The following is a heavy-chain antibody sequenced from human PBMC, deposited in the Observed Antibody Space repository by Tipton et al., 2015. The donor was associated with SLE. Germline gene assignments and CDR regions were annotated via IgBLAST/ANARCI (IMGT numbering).Heavy chain of an antibody. J-gene: IGHJ6*03. Sequence: SLRLSCAASGFTFSNYWMHWVRQVPGKGLVWVSRINTDGSGTTYADSVKGRFTISRDNAKNTLYLQMNSLRVEDTAVYYCARDRAAQYYSYYYMDVWGKGTTVTISS. D-gene: IGHD6-25*01. CDR3: ARDRAAQYYSYYYMDV. V-gene: IGHV3-74*01. CDR2: INTDGSGT. CDR1: GFTFSNYW.